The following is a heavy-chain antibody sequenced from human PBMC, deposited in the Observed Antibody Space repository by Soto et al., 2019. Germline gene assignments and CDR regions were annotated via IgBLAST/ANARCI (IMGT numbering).Heavy chain of an antibody. CDR3: ARRHSSGWYFDF. Sequence: GGSLSLSCAASGFTFSDYYMSWIRQAPGKGLEWASYISGSRSYTHYADSVEGRFTLSRDNAKNSLYLQMNSLRAEDTAAYYCARRHSSGWYFDFWGQGTLVTVSS. V-gene: IGHV3-11*06. D-gene: IGHD6-19*01. CDR2: ISGSRSYT. CDR1: GFTFSDYY. J-gene: IGHJ4*02.